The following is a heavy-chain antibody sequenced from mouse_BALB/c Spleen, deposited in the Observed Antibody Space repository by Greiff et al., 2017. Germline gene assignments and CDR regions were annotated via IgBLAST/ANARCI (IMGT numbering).Heavy chain of an antibody. D-gene: IGHD1-2*01. J-gene: IGHJ3*01. CDR2: ISSGGSYT. CDR3: SSSDSTARPECAY. Sequence: EVMLVESGGGFVKPGGSLKLSCAASGFTFSSYAMSWVRQSPVKRLEWVAEISSGGSYTYYPDTVTGRFTLHRDKANNTRYLEMSSLRSEDTAMYDCSSSDSTARPECAYWGQGTLVTVSA. CDR1: GFTFSSYA. V-gene: IGHV5-9-4*01.